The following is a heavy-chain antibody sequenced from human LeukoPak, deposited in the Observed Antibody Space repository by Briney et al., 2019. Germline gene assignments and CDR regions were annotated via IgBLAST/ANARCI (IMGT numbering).Heavy chain of an antibody. V-gene: IGHV3-23*01. J-gene: IGHJ4*02. Sequence: PGGSLRLSCAASGFTFSSYAMSWVRQAPGKGLEWVSAISGSGGSTYYADSVKGRFTISRENSKNTLYLQMNSLRAEDTAVYYCAKDLRPWVQLWLDYWGQGTLVTVSS. CDR2: ISGSGGST. CDR1: GFTFSSYA. D-gene: IGHD5-18*01. CDR3: AKDLRPWVQLWLDY.